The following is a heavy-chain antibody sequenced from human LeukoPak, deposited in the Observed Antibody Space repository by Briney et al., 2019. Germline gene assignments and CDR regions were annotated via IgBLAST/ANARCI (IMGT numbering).Heavy chain of an antibody. CDR1: GGTFSSYA. Sequence: SVKVSCKASGGTFSSYAISWVRQAPGQGLEWMGWIIPIFGKANYAQKFQGRVTITTDESTSTAYMELSSLRSEDTAVYYCERVPRLRYCSSTSCYAEYWGQGTLVTVSS. J-gene: IGHJ4*02. CDR2: IIPIFGKA. CDR3: ERVPRLRYCSSTSCYAEY. D-gene: IGHD2-2*01. V-gene: IGHV1-69*05.